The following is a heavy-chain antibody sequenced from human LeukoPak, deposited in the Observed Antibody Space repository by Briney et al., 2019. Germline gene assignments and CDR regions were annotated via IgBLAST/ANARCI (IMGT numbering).Heavy chain of an antibody. J-gene: IGHJ5*02. CDR3: ARGVGTRWFDP. V-gene: IGHV1-2*02. Sequence: GASVKVSCKAYGYTFSDYYLHWVRQAPGQGLEWMGCINPKTGGANFAEKFQGRVTMTRDTSIRTVYMELGRVTYDDTALYYCARGVGTRWFDPWGQGTLVTVSS. D-gene: IGHD2-2*01. CDR1: GYTFSDYY. CDR2: INPKTGGA.